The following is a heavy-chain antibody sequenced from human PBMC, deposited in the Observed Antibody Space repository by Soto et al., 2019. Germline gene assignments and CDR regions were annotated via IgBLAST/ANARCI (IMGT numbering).Heavy chain of an antibody. CDR2: IYYSGST. D-gene: IGHD6-6*01. CDR3: ARHLGYSSSSRAVDY. CDR1: GGSISSSSYY. J-gene: IGHJ4*02. V-gene: IGHV4-39*01. Sequence: QLQLQESGPGLVKPSETLSLTCTVSGGSISSSSYYWGWIRQPPGKGLEWIGSIYYSGSTYYNPSLKSRVTISVDTSKNQFSLKLSSVTAADTAVYYCARHLGYSSSSRAVDYWGQGTLVTVSS.